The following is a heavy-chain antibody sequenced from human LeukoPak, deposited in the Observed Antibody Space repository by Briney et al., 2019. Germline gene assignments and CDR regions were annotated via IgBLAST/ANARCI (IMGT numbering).Heavy chain of an antibody. CDR1: GGSISSYY. CDR3: ARTYSGWPFDY. CDR2: IYYSGST. V-gene: IGHV4-59*01. J-gene: IGHJ4*02. D-gene: IGHD6-19*01. Sequence: PSETLSLTCTVPGGSISSYYWSWIRQPPGKGLEWIGYIYYSGSTNYNPSLKSRVTMSVDTSKSQFSPKLSSVTAADTAVYYCARTYSGWPFDYWGQGTLVTVSS.